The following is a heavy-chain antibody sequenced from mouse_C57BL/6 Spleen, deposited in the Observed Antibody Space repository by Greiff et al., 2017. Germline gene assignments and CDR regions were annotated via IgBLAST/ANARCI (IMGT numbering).Heavy chain of an antibody. CDR3: AREGFDSSGYGY. Sequence: RPGRGLEWIGRIDPNSGGTKYNEKFKSKATLTVDKPSSTAYMQLSSLTSEDSAVYYCAREGFDSSGYGYGGQGTTLTVSS. J-gene: IGHJ2*01. V-gene: IGHV1-72*01. CDR2: IDPNSGGT. D-gene: IGHD3-2*02.